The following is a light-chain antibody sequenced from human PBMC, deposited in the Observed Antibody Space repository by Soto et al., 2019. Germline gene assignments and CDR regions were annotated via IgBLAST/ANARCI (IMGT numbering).Light chain of an antibody. Sequence: VLTQSPATLSLSPGERATLSCRASQSIHTSLAWYQQKPGQPPRLVVYDSTLRANGVPDRFGGSRSGTEFTLTITNLEPEDFAVYYCQQRNVWPPITFGQGTRLDI. V-gene: IGKV3-11*01. CDR3: QQRNVWPPIT. CDR2: DST. J-gene: IGKJ5*01. CDR1: QSIHTS.